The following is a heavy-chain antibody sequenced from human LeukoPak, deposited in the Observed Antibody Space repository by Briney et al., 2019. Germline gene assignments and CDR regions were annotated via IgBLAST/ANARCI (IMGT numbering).Heavy chain of an antibody. CDR1: GFTFSTYA. V-gene: IGHV3-23*01. J-gene: IGHJ4*02. CDR2: ISGSGGST. Sequence: PGGSLRLSCAVSGFTFSTYAMSWVRRAAGKGLEWVSAISGSGGSTYYADSVKGRFTISRDNSKNTLYLQMNSLRAEDTAVYYCAKERDSRGYFDYWGQGTLVTVSS. CDR3: AKERDSRGYFDY. D-gene: IGHD3-22*01.